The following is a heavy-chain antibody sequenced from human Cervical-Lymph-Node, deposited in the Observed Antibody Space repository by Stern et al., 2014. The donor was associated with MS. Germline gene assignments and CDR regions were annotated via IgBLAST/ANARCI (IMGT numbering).Heavy chain of an antibody. CDR2: ISFDGSNK. CDR3: AKTGANSLFDY. D-gene: IGHD2-21*01. CDR1: RFTFSNYG. V-gene: IGHV3-30*18. J-gene: IGHJ4*02. Sequence: DQLVESGGGVVQPGRSLRLSCAASRFTFSNYGMHWVRQAPGEGLEWVAGISFDGSNKYYEDSVKGRFNISRDNSKNMLYLQMNSLRVEDTAVYYCAKTGANSLFDYWGQGTLVIVSS.